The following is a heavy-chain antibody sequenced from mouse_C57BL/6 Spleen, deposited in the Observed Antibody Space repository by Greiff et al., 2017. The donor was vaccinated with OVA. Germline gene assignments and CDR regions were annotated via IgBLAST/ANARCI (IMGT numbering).Heavy chain of an antibody. CDR1: GYTFTSYW. J-gene: IGHJ2*01. D-gene: IGHD2-12*01. CDR2: IDPSDSYT. Sequence: QVQLKESGAELVRPGTSVKLSCKASGYTFTSYWMHWVKQRPGQGLEWIGVIDPSDSYTNYNQKFKGKATLTVDTSSSTAYMQLSSLTSEDSAVYYCARGDSFDYWGQGTTLTVSS. CDR3: ARGDSFDY. V-gene: IGHV1-59*01.